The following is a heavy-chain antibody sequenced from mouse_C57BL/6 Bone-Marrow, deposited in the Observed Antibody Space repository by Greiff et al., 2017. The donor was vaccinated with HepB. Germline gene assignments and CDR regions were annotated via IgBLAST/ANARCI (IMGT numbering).Heavy chain of an antibody. J-gene: IGHJ4*01. CDR3: ARQRNYYGSYAMDY. CDR2: ISSGGSYT. D-gene: IGHD1-1*01. CDR1: GFTFSSYG. Sequence: EVNVVESGGDLVKPGGSLKLSCAASGFTFSSYGMSWVRQTPDKRLEWVATISSGGSYTYYPDSVKGRFTISRDNAKNTLYLQMSSLKSEDTAMYYCARQRNYYGSYAMDYWGQGTSVTVSS. V-gene: IGHV5-6*01.